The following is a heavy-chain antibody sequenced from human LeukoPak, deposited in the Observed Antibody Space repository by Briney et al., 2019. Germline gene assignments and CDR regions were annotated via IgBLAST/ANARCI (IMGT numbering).Heavy chain of an antibody. CDR2: IRYDGNNK. D-gene: IGHD6-19*01. J-gene: IGHJ4*02. Sequence: GGSLRLSCGASGFTFSNYGMLWVRQAQGKGLDWVSFIRYDGNNKLYADSVKGRFTISRDNSKNTLYLHINSLRAEDTAVYYCARGAVAGTGLSDYWGQGTLVTVSS. V-gene: IGHV3-30*02. CDR3: ARGAVAGTGLSDY. CDR1: GFTFSNYG.